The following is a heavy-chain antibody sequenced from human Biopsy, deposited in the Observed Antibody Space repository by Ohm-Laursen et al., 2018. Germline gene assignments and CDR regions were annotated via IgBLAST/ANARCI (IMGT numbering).Heavy chain of an antibody. CDR3: ARGIRSSGWPYFDS. CDR2: IYDRGSTA. V-gene: IGHV4-61*01. Sequence: SQTLSLTCPVSGDSVSSGSFYWTWIRQPPGQGLEYIGYIYDRGSTANYNPSLESRVTMSVDMPKNQFSLKLSSVTAADTAIYYCARGIRSSGWPYFDSWGQGTLVTVSS. J-gene: IGHJ4*02. D-gene: IGHD6-19*01. CDR1: GDSVSSGSFY.